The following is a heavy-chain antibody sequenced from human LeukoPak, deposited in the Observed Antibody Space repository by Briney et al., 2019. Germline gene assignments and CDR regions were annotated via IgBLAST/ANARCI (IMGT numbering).Heavy chain of an antibody. CDR2: SSAYNGNT. D-gene: IGHD3-16*01. J-gene: IGHJ6*02. V-gene: IGHV1-18*01. CDR3: ARDGGGYYYYGMDV. Sequence: GASVKVSCKASGYTFTIYGISWVRQAPGQGLEWMGCSSAYNGNTNYAQKLQGRVTMTTDTSTSTAYMELRSLRSDDTAVYYCARDGGGYYYYGMDVWGQGATVTVSS. CDR1: GYTFTIYG.